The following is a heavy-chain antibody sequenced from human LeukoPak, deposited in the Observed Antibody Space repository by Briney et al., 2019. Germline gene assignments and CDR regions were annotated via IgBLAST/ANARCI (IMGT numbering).Heavy chain of an antibody. CDR1: SGSFSGYY. Sequence: SETLSLTCGVFSGSFSGYYWSWVRQAPGKGLEWIGEINHSGSTNYNPSLTGRLTLSVDTSKNHFSLRLSSVTAADTAVYYCARGAASPTHYNYYMDIWDNGTTVTVS. V-gene: IGHV4-34*01. CDR3: ARGAASPTHYNYYMDI. J-gene: IGHJ6*03. CDR2: INHSGST.